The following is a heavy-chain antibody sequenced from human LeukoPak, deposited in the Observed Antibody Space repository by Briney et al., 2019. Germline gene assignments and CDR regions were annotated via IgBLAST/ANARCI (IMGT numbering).Heavy chain of an antibody. J-gene: IGHJ3*02. CDR1: GYSINSGYY. CDR2: IYHSGST. V-gene: IGHV4-38-2*02. Sequence: PSETLSLTCTVSGYSINSGYYWGWIRQPPGKGLEWIGSIYHSGSTYYNPSLKSRVTISVDTSKNQFSLKLSSVTAADTAVYYCARPAAGIWGQGTMVTVSS. CDR3: ARPAAGI. D-gene: IGHD6-13*01.